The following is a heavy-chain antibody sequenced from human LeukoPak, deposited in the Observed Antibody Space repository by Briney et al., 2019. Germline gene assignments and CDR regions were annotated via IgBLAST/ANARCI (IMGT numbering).Heavy chain of an antibody. V-gene: IGHV3-30-3*01. J-gene: IGHJ4*02. D-gene: IGHD2-2*01. CDR1: GFTFSSYA. Sequence: PGGSLRLSCAASGFTFSSYAMHWVRQAPGKGLEWVAVISYDGSNKYYADSVKGRFTISRDNSKNTLYLQMNSLRAEETAVYYCARDGLLGYCSSTSCPTPTFDYWGQGTLVTVSS. CDR3: ARDGLLGYCSSTSCPTPTFDY. CDR2: ISYDGSNK.